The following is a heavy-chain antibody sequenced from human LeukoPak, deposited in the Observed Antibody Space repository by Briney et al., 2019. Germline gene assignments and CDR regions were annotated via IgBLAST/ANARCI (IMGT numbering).Heavy chain of an antibody. CDR3: ARHSPGDDWSGRNWFDP. J-gene: IGHJ5*02. CDR2: IYYSGST. V-gene: IGHV4-39*01. D-gene: IGHD3-9*01. Sequence: SETLSLTCTVSGGSISSSSYYWGWIRQPPGKGLEWIGSIYYSGSTYYNPSLKRRVTITVDTSKNQFSLKLSSVTAADTAVYYCARHSPGDDWSGRNWFDPWGQGTLVTVSS. CDR1: GGSISSSSYY.